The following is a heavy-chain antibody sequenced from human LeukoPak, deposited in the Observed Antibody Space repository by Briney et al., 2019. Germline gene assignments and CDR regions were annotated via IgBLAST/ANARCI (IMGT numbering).Heavy chain of an antibody. D-gene: IGHD6-19*01. CDR2: MFYDGHT. V-gene: IGHV4-39*02. CDR1: GXSIGTTNYY. Sequence: LETLSLTCTVSGXSIGTTNYYREWIRQPPGKGLEWIAAMFYDGHTFYNPSLKGRATISVDTSKNHFSLRLRSVTAADTAVYYCARRIAVAYDSFDTWGQGTVVTVSS. J-gene: IGHJ3*02. CDR3: ARRIAVAYDSFDT.